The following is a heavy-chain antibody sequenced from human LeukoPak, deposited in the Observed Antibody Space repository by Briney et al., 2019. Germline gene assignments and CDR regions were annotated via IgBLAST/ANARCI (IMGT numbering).Heavy chain of an antibody. J-gene: IGHJ4*02. D-gene: IGHD3-10*01. CDR1: GYTFTSYA. CDR3: ARRYYGSGSYYNFDY. Sequence: GASVKVSCKASGYTFTSYAMNWVRQAPGQGLEWMGWINTNTGNPTYAQGFTGRFVFSLDTSVSTAYLQISSLKAEDTAVYYCARRYYGSGSYYNFDYWGQGTLVTVSS. CDR2: INTNTGNP. V-gene: IGHV7-4-1*02.